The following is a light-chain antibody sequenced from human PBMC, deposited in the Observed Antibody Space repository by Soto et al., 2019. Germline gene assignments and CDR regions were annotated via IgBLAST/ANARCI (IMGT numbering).Light chain of an antibody. J-gene: IGKJ1*01. V-gene: IGKV3-15*01. Sequence: EIVLTQSPGTLSLSPGERATLSCRASQSVSTNYLAWYQQKPGQAPRLLIYGASTRATGIPARFSGSGSGTEFTLTISSLQSEDFALYYCQQYNHWPRTFGQGTKVDI. CDR1: QSVSTN. CDR2: GAS. CDR3: QQYNHWPRT.